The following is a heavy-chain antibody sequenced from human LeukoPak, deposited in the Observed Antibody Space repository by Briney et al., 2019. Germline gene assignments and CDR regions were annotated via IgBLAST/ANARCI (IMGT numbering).Heavy chain of an antibody. J-gene: IGHJ4*02. V-gene: IGHV1-46*01. CDR2: IYPRDGST. Sequence: ASVKVSCKASGYTFTSNYIHWVRQAPGQGLEWMGMIYPRDGSTSYAQKFQGRVTVTRDTSTSTVHMELSGLRSEDTAVYYCARDQEGFDYWGQGTQVTVSS. CDR3: ARDQEGFDY. CDR1: GYTFTSNY.